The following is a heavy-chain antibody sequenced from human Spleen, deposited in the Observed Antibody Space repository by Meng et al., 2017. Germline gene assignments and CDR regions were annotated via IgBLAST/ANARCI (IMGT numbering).Heavy chain of an antibody. D-gene: IGHD4-11*01. CDR2: INHSGST. J-gene: IGHJ4*02. CDR3: ARGPTTMAHDFDY. Sequence: QGRLQQGGEALLKPSETLSLTCVVSGGSFSCYYWSWTRQPPGKGLEWIGEINHSGSTNYNPSLESRATISVDKSQNNLSLKLSSVTAADSAVYYCARGPTTMAHDFDYWGQGTLVTVSS. CDR1: GGSFSCYY. V-gene: IGHV4-34*01.